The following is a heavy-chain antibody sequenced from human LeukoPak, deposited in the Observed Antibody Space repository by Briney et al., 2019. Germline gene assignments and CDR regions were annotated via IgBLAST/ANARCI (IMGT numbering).Heavy chain of an antibody. D-gene: IGHD7-27*01. CDR3: ARDLNWAFDY. V-gene: IGHV3-21*01. CDR2: ISSSSTYL. Sequence: GGSLRLSCAASGFTFRSYTIHWVRQPPGKGLEWVSSISSSSTYLYYADSVKGRSTISRDDAKNSLSLQVNSLRAEDTAVYYCARDLNWAFDYWGQGTLVTVSS. CDR1: GFTFRSYT. J-gene: IGHJ4*02.